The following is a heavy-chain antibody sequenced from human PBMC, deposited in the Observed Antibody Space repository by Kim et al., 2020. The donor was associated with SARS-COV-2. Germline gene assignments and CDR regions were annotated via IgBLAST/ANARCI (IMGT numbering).Heavy chain of an antibody. D-gene: IGHD3-22*01. J-gene: IGHJ4*02. CDR2: INHSGST. Sequence: SETLSLTCAVYGGSFSGYYWSWIRQPPGKGLEWIGEINHSGSTNYNPSLKSRVTISVDTSKNQFSLKLSSVTAADTAVYYCARGRYYYDSSGYYYYFDYWGQGTLVTVSS. CDR3: ARGRYYYDSSGYYYYFDY. V-gene: IGHV4-34*01. CDR1: GGSFSGYY.